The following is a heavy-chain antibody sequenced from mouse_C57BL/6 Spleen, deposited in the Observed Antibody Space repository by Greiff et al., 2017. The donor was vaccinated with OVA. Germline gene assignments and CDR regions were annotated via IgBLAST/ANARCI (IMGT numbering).Heavy chain of an antibody. J-gene: IGHJ3*01. V-gene: IGHV1-15*01. CDR1: GYTFTDYE. CDR3: GGVPRFAY. Sequence: QVQLKQSGAELVRPGASVTLSCKASGYTFTDYEMHWVKQTPVHGLEWIGAIDPETGGTAYNQKFKGKAILTADKSSSTAYMELRSLTSEDSAVYYCGGVPRFAYWGQGTLVTVSA. CDR2: IDPETGGT.